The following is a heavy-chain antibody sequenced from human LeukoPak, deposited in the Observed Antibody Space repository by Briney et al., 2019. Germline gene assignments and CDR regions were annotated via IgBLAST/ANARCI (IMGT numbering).Heavy chain of an antibody. CDR1: RFTFNAYT. V-gene: IGHV3-23*01. CDR2: VSGVGVRT. Sequence: PGGSLRLSCVPCRFTFNAYTMGRVGLAPGNGREWVAAVSGVGVRTYYADSVRGRFNISRDNSQNTLFFQMPSLRAEDTATYFCARSIYSDYDPFDYWGEGTLVTVSS. CDR3: ARSIYSDYDPFDY. D-gene: IGHD5-12*01. J-gene: IGHJ4*02.